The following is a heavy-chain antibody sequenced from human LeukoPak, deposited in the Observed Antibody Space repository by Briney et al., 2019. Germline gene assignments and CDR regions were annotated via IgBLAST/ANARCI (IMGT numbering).Heavy chain of an antibody. CDR2: INHGGSA. V-gene: IGHV4-4*02. D-gene: IGHD3-22*01. Sequence: VKPSGTLSLTCAVSGGSISSSNWWSWVRQPPGKGLEWIGEINHGGSANYNPSLKSRVTISVDTSKNQFSLKLSSVTAADTAVYYCARHNYDSSGYYSRPYYFDYWGQGTLVTVSS. CDR1: GGSISSSNW. J-gene: IGHJ4*02. CDR3: ARHNYDSSGYYSRPYYFDY.